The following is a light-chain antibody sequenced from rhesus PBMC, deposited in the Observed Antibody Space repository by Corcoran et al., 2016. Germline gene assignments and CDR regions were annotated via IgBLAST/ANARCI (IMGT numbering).Light chain of an antibody. J-gene: IGKJ2*01. V-gene: IGKV3-10*01. CDR2: GAS. CDR1: QSVSRY. CDR3: YQHSSGYS. Sequence: QVILTQSPGTLSLSPGERATLSCRASQSVSRYLAWYQQKTGQAPRLLIYGASSRATGIPDRFSGSGSGTDFTLTISSVEPEDVGVYHCYQHSSGYSFGQGTKVEIK.